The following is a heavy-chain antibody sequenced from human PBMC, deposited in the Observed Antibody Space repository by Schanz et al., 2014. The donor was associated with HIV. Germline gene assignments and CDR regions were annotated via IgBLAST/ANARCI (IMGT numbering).Heavy chain of an antibody. CDR2: ISWNSGSI. CDR1: GFTFDDYA. J-gene: IGHJ4*02. CDR3: ARDPSGNYYRYHFDY. Sequence: EVQLVESGGGLVQPGRSLRLSCAASGFTFDDYAMHWVRQVPGKGLEWVSGISWNSGSIGYADSVQGRFTISRDNAKNSLFLQMASLRDEDTAVYYCARDPSGNYYRYHFDYWGQGSLVTVSS. V-gene: IGHV3-9*01. D-gene: IGHD1-26*01.